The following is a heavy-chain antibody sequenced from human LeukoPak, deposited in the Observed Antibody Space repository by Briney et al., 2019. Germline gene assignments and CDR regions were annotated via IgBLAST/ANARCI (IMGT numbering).Heavy chain of an antibody. CDR1: GGSFSGYY. J-gene: IGHJ4*02. Sequence: SETLSLTCAVYGGSFSGYYWSWIRQPPGKGLEWIGYIYYSGSTNHNPSLKSRVTISVDTSKNQFSLKLSSVTAADTAVYYCARDLSGYLFDYWGQGTLVTVSS. V-gene: IGHV4-59*01. CDR2: IYYSGST. D-gene: IGHD3-9*01. CDR3: ARDLSGYLFDY.